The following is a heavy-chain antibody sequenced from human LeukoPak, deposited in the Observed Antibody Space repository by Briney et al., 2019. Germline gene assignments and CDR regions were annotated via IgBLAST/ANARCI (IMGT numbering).Heavy chain of an antibody. Sequence: GGSLRLSCAASGFTFTTYWMSWIRQTPKKGLEWVAHIKQDGSEKYYVDSVKGRFSISRDNSKNTLYLQMNSLRAEDTAVYYCARDQSGSYYYYYYMDVWGKGTTVTVSS. J-gene: IGHJ6*03. CDR3: ARDQSGSYYYYYYMDV. D-gene: IGHD1-26*01. V-gene: IGHV3-7*01. CDR1: GFTFTTYW. CDR2: IKQDGSEK.